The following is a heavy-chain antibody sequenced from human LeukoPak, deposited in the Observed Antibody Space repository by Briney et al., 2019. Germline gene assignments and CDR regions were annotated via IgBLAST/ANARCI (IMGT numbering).Heavy chain of an antibody. J-gene: IGHJ4*02. V-gene: IGHV1-18*01. CDR3: ARALSRGYSGYDYGLGY. Sequence: GASVKVSCKASGYTFINYGVTWVRQAPGQGLEWMGWISASNGNTNYAQKLQGGVTMTTETSTSTAYMELRSLRSDDTAAYYCARALSRGYSGYDYGLGYWGQGTLVTVSS. CDR1: GYTFINYG. CDR2: ISASNGNT. D-gene: IGHD5-12*01.